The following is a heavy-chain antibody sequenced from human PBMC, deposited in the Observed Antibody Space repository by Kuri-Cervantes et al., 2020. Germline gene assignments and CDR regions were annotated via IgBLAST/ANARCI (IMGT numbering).Heavy chain of an antibody. Sequence: GESLKISCTASGFTIGDYIMSWVRQAPGKGLEWVSVIYSGGSTYYADSVKGRFTISRDNSKNTLYLQINSLRAEDTDVYYCARGVVGLRNWFDPWGQGTLVTVSS. CDR1: GFTIGDYI. J-gene: IGHJ5*02. CDR2: IYSGGST. V-gene: IGHV3-66*02. CDR3: ARGVVGLRNWFDP. D-gene: IGHD4-17*01.